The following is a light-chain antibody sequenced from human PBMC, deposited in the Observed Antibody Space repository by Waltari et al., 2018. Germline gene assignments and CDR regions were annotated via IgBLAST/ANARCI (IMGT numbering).Light chain of an antibody. CDR3: QQGDTSPPT. V-gene: IGKV1-12*01. CDR1: QDISTS. J-gene: IGKJ1*01. CDR2: HSS. Sequence: EIHMTQSPSSVSASVGDRVSMSCRASQDISTSLAWYQQKSGKAPSLLIYHSSTLQSGVPSRFSGAGTGTDFTLTINYLHPEDFATYFCQQGDTSPPTFGPGTKVELK.